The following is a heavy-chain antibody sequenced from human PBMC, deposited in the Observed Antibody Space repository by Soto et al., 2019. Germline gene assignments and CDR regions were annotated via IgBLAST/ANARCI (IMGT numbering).Heavy chain of an antibody. CDR1: GFTFSSYA. V-gene: IGHV3-23*01. CDR2: ISGSGGST. J-gene: IGHJ5*02. CDR3: ANVEEYYYDRYGHPPNWFDP. Sequence: GSLRLSCAASGFTFSSYAMSWVSQAPGKGLEWVSAISGSGGSTYYADSVKGRLTISRDNSKSTLYLQMNSLRVEDTAVYYCANVEEYYYDRYGHPPNWFDPSGQGT. D-gene: IGHD3-22*01.